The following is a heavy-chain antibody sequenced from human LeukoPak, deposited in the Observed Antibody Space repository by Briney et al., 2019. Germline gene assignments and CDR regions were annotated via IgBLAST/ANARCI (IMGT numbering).Heavy chain of an antibody. J-gene: IGHJ6*03. V-gene: IGHV4-61*02. D-gene: IGHD3-10*01. CDR2: ISSSGST. CDR3: LYYYGSGSSRYYYYYYYMDV. CDR1: GDSISSGDYY. Sequence: PSETLSLTCTVSGDSISSGDYYWSWIRQPAGKGLEWIGRISSSGSTYYNPSLKSRVTISVDTSKNQFSLKLSSVTAADTAVYYCLYYYGSGSSRYYYYYYYMDVWGKGTTVTVSS.